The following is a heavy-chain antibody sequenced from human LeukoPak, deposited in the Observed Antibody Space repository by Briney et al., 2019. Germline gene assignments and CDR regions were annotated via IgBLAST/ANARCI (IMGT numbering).Heavy chain of an antibody. CDR1: GFTFSSCW. CDR3: ARSLWFGELSDYYMDV. J-gene: IGHJ6*03. Sequence: GGSLRLSCAASGFTFSSCWMSWVRQAPGKGLEWVANIKQEGSEKYYVDSVKGRFTISRDNAKNSLYLQMNSLRAEDTAVYYCARSLWFGELSDYYMDVWGKGTRSPSP. CDR2: IKQEGSEK. D-gene: IGHD3-10*01. V-gene: IGHV3-7*01.